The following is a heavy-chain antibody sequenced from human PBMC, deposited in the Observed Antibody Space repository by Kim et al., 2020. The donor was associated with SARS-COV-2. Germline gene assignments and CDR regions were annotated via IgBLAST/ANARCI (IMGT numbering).Heavy chain of an antibody. CDR3: ARVAYYYDSSGYYRAFDYYYGMDV. D-gene: IGHD3-22*01. J-gene: IGHJ6*02. CDR2: ISAYNGNT. Sequence: ASVKVSCKASGYTFTSYGISWVRQAPGQGLEWMGWISAYNGNTNYAQKLQGRVTMTTDTSTSTAYMELRSLRSDDTAVYYCARVAYYYDSSGYYRAFDYYYGMDVWGQGTTVTVSS. V-gene: IGHV1-18*04. CDR1: GYTFTSYG.